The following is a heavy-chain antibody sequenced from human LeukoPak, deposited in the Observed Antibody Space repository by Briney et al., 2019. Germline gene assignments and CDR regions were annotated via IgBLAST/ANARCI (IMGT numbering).Heavy chain of an antibody. CDR2: IIPIFGTA. V-gene: IGHV1-69*01. J-gene: IGHJ4*02. CDR1: GGTFSSYA. CDR3: ARDQWMGYCSSTSCYTLD. Sequence: SVKVSCKASGGTFSSYAISWMRQAPGQGLEWMGGIIPIFGTANYAQKFQGRVTITADESTSTAYMELSSLRSEDTAVYYCARDQWMGYCSSTSCYTLDWGQGTLVTVSS. D-gene: IGHD2-2*02.